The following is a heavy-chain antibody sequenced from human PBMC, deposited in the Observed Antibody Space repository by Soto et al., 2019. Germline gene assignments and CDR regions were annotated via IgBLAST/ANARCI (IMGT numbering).Heavy chain of an antibody. V-gene: IGHV3-48*03. J-gene: IGHJ4*02. CDR1: GFTFSSYE. CDR2: ISSSGSTI. CDR3: AGGQCAGGGGYFDY. D-gene: IGHD3-16*01. Sequence: EVQLVESGGGLVQPGGSLRLSCAASGFTFSSYEMNWVRQAPGKGLEWVSYISSSGSTIYYADSVKGRFTISRDNAKNSLYREMSTRGAEDTAVYYWAGGQCAGGGGYFDYWGQETLVTVSS.